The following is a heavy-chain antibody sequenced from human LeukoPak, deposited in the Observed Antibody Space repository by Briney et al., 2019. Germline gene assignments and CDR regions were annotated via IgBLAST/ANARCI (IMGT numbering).Heavy chain of an antibody. CDR2: IYSGGST. CDR3: ARDHGQVYGDYVGRFDY. Sequence: GGSLRLSCAASGFTVSSNYMSWVRQAPGKGLEWVSVIYSGGSTYYADSVKGRFTISRDNSKNTLYLQMNSLRAEDTAVYYCARDHGQVYGDYVGRFDYWGQGTLVTVSS. V-gene: IGHV3-66*01. D-gene: IGHD4-17*01. CDR1: GFTVSSNY. J-gene: IGHJ4*02.